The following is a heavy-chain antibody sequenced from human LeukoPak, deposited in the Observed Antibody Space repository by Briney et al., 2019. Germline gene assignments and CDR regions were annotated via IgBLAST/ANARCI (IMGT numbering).Heavy chain of an antibody. CDR1: GFTFSDYS. V-gene: IGHV3-21*01. CDR3: VRLRRNSDRSGYYYFYNY. D-gene: IGHD3-22*01. J-gene: IGHJ4*02. CDR2: INPTSTSI. Sequence: GGSLRLSCVASGFTFSDYSINWVRQAPGKGLEWVSSINPTSTSIYYADAVKGGFTISRDNAKSSLYLQMNSLRAEDTARYYCVRLRRNSDRSGYYYFYNYWGQGIQVSVSS.